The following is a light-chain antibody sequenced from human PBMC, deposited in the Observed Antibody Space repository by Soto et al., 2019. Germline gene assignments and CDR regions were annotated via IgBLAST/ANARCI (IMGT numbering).Light chain of an antibody. V-gene: IGLV2-8*01. CDR1: AKNNDSYNF. Sequence: QSVLTQPPSASGSPGQSVTISCTGAAKNNDSYNFVSWYQQHPGKAPKLIISEFRERPSWVPDRFSGSKSGNSASLTVSGLQAEDEADYCCSSYAGSNNVIFGGGTKVTVL. CDR3: SSYAGSNNVI. J-gene: IGLJ2*01. CDR2: EFR.